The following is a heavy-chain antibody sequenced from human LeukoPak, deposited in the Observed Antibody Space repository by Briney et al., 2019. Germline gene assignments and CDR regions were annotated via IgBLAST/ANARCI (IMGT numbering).Heavy chain of an antibody. V-gene: IGHV5-51*01. CDR2: IYPGDSDT. D-gene: IGHD1-1*01. CDR3: ARRTYNWNDGPTYHFDY. J-gene: IGHJ4*02. Sequence: GESLKISCKGSGYSFTSYWIGWVRQLPGKGLEWMGIIYPGDSDTRYSPSFQGQVTISADKSISTAYLQWSSLKASDTAMYYCARRTYNWNDGPTYHFDYWGQGTLVTVSS. CDR1: GYSFTSYW.